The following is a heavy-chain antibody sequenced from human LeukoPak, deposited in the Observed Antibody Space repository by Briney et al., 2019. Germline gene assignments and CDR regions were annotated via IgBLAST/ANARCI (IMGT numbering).Heavy chain of an antibody. CDR2: ISYDGTNK. D-gene: IGHD6-13*01. CDR3: ARDAGIAAAGGEAFDY. CDR1: GFTFSNYG. Sequence: PERSLRLSCAASGFTFSNYGMHWVRQAPGKGLEWVAVISYDGTNKYYVDSVKGRFTISRDNSKNTLYLQMNSLRAEDTAVYYCARDAGIAAAGGEAFDYWGQGTLVTVSS. J-gene: IGHJ4*02. V-gene: IGHV3-30*03.